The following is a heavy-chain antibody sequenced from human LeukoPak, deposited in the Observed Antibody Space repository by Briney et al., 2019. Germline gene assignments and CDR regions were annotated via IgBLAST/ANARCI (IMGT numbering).Heavy chain of an antibody. CDR1: GYTLTGYY. CDR2: INPNSGGT. V-gene: IGHV1-2*02. Sequence: ASVKVSCKASGYTLTGYYMHWVRQAPGQGLEWMGWINPNSGGTNYAQKFQGRVTMTRDTSISTAYMELSRLRSDDTAVYYCARDLLTGTQDAFGIWGQGTMVTVSS. CDR3: ARDLLTGTQDAFGI. D-gene: IGHD1-7*01. J-gene: IGHJ3*02.